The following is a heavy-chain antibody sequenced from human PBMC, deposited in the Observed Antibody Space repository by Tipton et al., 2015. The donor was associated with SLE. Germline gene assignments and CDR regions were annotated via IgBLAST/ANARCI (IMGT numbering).Heavy chain of an antibody. CDR3: ARRGGGRRGRRGGFFDY. CDR2: IYYSGST. D-gene: IGHD3-16*01. J-gene: IGHJ4*02. V-gene: IGHV4-39*01. CDR1: GDSISSSNYY. Sequence: TLSLTCTVSGDSISSSNYYWGWIRQPPGKGLEWIGNIYYSGSTYYNPPLKSRVTISVDTSKNQFSLKLNSVTAADTAVYYCARRGGGRRGRRGGFFDYWGQGTLVTVSS.